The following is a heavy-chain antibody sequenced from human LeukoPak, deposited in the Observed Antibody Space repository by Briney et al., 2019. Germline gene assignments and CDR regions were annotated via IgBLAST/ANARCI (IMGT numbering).Heavy chain of an antibody. CDR2: IGGSGGST. CDR3: AREVVVVAAKFDY. CDR1: GFTFRNYA. D-gene: IGHD2-15*01. J-gene: IGHJ4*02. V-gene: IGHV3-23*01. Sequence: GGSLRLSCAGSGFTFRNYAMSWVRQAPGKGLEWVAVIGGSGGSTYYADSVKGRFTISRDNSKNTLYLQMNSLRAEDTAVYYCAREVVVVAAKFDYWGQGTLVTVSS.